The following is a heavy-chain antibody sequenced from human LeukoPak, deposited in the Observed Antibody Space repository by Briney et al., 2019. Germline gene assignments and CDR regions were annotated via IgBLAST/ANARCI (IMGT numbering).Heavy chain of an antibody. CDR2: INPNSGGT. V-gene: IGHV1-2*02. D-gene: IGHD2-2*01. J-gene: IGHJ4*02. CDR3: ARGRSGRAAIPPDY. CDR1: GYTFTGYY. Sequence: ASVKVSCKASGYTFTGYYMHWVRQAPGQGLEWMGWINPNSGGTNYAQKFQGRVTMTRDTSISTAYMELSRLRSDDTAVYYCARGRSGRAAIPPDYWGQGTLVTVSS.